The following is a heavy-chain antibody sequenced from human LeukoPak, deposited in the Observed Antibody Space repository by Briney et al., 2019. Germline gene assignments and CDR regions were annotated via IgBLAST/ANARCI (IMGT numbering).Heavy chain of an antibody. D-gene: IGHD2-2*01. CDR3: ARRRQKYQLLHNWFDP. CDR2: INHSGST. V-gene: IGHV4-34*01. CDR1: GGSFSGYY. J-gene: IGHJ5*02. Sequence: SETLSLTCAVYGGSFSGYYWSWIRQPPGKGLEWIGEINHSGSTNYNPSLKSRVTISVDTSKNQFSLKLSSVTAADTAVYYCARRRQKYQLLHNWFDPWGQGTVVTVSS.